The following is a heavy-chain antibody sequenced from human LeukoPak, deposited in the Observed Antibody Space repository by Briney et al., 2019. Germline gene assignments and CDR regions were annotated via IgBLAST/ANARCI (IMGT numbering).Heavy chain of an antibody. CDR3: ATSSGSYGYDAFDI. Sequence: GESLQISCKASGSTFTSYWIGWVRQMPGKGLEWMGIIYPGDSDTRYSPSFQGQVTISADKSISTAYLQWSSLKASDTAMYYCATSSGSYGYDAFDIWGQGTMVTLSS. CDR1: GSTFTSYW. V-gene: IGHV5-51*01. J-gene: IGHJ3*02. CDR2: IYPGDSDT. D-gene: IGHD3-16*01.